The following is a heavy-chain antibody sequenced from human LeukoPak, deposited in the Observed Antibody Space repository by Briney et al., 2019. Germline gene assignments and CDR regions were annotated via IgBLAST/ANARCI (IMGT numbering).Heavy chain of an antibody. CDR1: GFSFSSYA. Sequence: GGSLRLSCATSGFSFSSYAMSWVRQAQGKGLEWVSAMSSSDDGRYYAASVRGRFTISRDTSRSTLYLQMNSLRAEDAAVYYCAKDDAWGRFQHWGQGTLVTVSS. V-gene: IGHV3-23*01. D-gene: IGHD3-16*01. CDR3: AKDDAWGRFQH. J-gene: IGHJ1*01. CDR2: MSSSDDGR.